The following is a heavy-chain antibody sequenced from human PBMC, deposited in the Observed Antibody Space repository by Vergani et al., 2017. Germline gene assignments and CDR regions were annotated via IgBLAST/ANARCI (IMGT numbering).Heavy chain of an antibody. CDR3: AKDISIAARPSLGVDY. Sequence: EVQLVESGGVVVQPGGSLRLSRAASGFTFDDYAMHWVRQAPGKGLEWVSLISWDGGSTYYADSVKGRFTISRDNSKNSLYLQMNSLRAEDTALYYCAKDISIAARPSLGVDYWGQGTLVTVSS. V-gene: IGHV3-43D*04. J-gene: IGHJ4*02. CDR2: ISWDGGST. CDR1: GFTFDDYA. D-gene: IGHD6-6*01.